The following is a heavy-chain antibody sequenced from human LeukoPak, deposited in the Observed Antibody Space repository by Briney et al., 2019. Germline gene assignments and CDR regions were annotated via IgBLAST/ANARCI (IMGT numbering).Heavy chain of an antibody. V-gene: IGHV4-59*01. CDR2: IYYSGST. D-gene: IGHD3-22*01. Sequence: SETLSLTCTVSGGSISSYYWSWLRQPPGKGLEWIGYIYYSGSTNYNPSLKSRVTISVDTSKNQFSLKLSSVTAADTAVYYCARVNYDSSGYGGSIPFDIWGQGTMVTVSS. CDR1: GGSISSYY. CDR3: ARVNYDSSGYGGSIPFDI. J-gene: IGHJ3*02.